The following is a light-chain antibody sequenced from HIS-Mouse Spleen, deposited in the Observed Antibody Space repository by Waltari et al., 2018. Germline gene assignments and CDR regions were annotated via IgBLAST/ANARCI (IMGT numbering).Light chain of an antibody. CDR2: EDS. Sequence: SYELTQPPSVSVSPGQTARITCSGDALPKKYAYWYQQKSGQAPVLVIYEDSKRPSGIPERCSGSSSGTMATLTISGAQVEDEADYDCYSTDSSGNHRVFGGGTKLTVL. CDR3: YSTDSSGNHRV. J-gene: IGLJ2*01. CDR1: ALPKKY. V-gene: IGLV3-10*01.